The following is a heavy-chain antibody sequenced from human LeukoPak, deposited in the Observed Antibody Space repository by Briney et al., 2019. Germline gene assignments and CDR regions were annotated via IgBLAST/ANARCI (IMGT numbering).Heavy chain of an antibody. CDR2: ISYDGSNK. CDR3: AKDGGYCSSTSCYEGWFDP. J-gene: IGHJ5*02. D-gene: IGHD2-2*01. V-gene: IGHV3-30*18. CDR1: GFTFSSYG. Sequence: GGSLRLSCAASGFTFSSYGMHWVRQAPGKGLEWVAVISYDGSNKYYADSVKGRFTISRDNSKNTLYLQMNSLRAEDTAVYYCAKDGGYCSSTSCYEGWFDPWGQGTLVTVSS.